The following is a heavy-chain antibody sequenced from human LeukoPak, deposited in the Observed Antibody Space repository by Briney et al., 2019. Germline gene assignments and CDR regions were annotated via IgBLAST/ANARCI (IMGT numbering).Heavy chain of an antibody. J-gene: IGHJ4*02. CDR2: ISYDGVNK. V-gene: IGHV3-30*04. CDR1: GFNLDGYA. CDR3: ARVHNTDPPFDL. D-gene: IGHD1-14*01. Sequence: GRSLILSCAASGFNLDGYAMHRVRQAPGKGLDWVAVISYDGVNKYYADSVKGRFTVTRDNSKNTLYLQMNSLRAEDTALYYCARVHNTDPPFDLWGQGTLVTVSS.